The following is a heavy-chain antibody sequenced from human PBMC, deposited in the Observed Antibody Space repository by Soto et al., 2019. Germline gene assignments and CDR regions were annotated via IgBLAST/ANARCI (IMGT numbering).Heavy chain of an antibody. CDR1: GGSISSSSYY. CDR3: ARLSRRIQLWDFDY. Sequence: PSETLSLTCTVSGGSISSSSYYWGWIRQPPGKGLEWIGSIYYSGSTYYNPSLKSRVTISVDTSKNQFSLKLSSVTAADTAVYYCARLSRRIQLWDFDYWGHGTLVTVSS. CDR2: IYYSGST. D-gene: IGHD5-18*01. V-gene: IGHV4-39*01. J-gene: IGHJ4*01.